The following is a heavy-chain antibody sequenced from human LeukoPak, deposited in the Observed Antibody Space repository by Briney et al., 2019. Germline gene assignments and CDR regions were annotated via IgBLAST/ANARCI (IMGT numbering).Heavy chain of an antibody. D-gene: IGHD2-15*01. J-gene: IGHJ4*02. CDR2: ISGSGGST. CDR1: GFTFSSYA. Sequence: GGSLRLSCAASGFTFSSYAMSWVRQAPGKGLEWVSAISGSGGSTYYADSVKGRFTTSRDNSKNTLYLQMNSLRAEDTAVYYCAKAYCSGGSCYGVGYPTFDYWGQGTLVTVSS. CDR3: AKAYCSGGSCYGVGYPTFDY. V-gene: IGHV3-23*01.